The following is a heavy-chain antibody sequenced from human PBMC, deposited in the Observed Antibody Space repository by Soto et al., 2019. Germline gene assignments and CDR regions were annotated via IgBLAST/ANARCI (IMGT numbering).Heavy chain of an antibody. CDR1: RGSISDGGYD. CDR2: IYYSGST. J-gene: IGHJ3*02. V-gene: IGHV4-31*03. CDR3: ATIVVVASTDSFNI. D-gene: IGHD2-15*01. Sequence: PSETLSLTSTVSRGSISDGGYDWSCIRQHPGKGLEWIAYIYYSGSTYYNPALKSRVTISVDTSKNQFSLKLSSVTAADTAVYYCATIVVVASTDSFNIWVQGTMVTVSS.